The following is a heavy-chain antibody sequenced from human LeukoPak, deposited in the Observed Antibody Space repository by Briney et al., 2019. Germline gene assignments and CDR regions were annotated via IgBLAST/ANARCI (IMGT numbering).Heavy chain of an antibody. Sequence: GGSLRLSCAASGFTFSSYAMHWVRQAPGKGLEYVSAISSNGGSTYYANSVKGRFTISRDNSKNTLYLQMGSLRAEDMAVYYCARGVWSGYFPIAEYFQHWGQGTLVTVSS. D-gene: IGHD3-3*01. CDR2: ISSNGGST. V-gene: IGHV3-64*01. CDR1: GFTFSSYA. J-gene: IGHJ1*01. CDR3: ARGVWSGYFPIAEYFQH.